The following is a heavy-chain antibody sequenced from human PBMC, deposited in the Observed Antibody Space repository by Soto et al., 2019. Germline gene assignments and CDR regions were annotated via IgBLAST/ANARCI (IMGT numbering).Heavy chain of an antibody. D-gene: IGHD3-22*01. CDR3: ASYYYDNSGYYYVPGVY. Sequence: SETLSLTCTVSGGSISSSSYYWGWIHQPPGKGLEWIGSISYSGSTYYNPSLKSRVTISVDTSKNQFSLKLSSVTAAETAVYYCASYYYDNSGYYYVPGVYRGQGTLVTVSS. CDR2: ISYSGST. J-gene: IGHJ4*02. CDR1: GGSISSSSYY. V-gene: IGHV4-39*01.